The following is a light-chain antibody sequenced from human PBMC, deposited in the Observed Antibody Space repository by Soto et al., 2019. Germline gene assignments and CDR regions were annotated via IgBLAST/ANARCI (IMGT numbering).Light chain of an antibody. CDR1: SGHSSYA. CDR2: LNSDGSH. J-gene: IGLJ2*01. Sequence: QPVLTQSPSASASLGASVKLTCTLDSGHSSYAIAWHQQQPEKGPRYLMKLNSDGSHSKGDGIPDRFSGSSSGAERYLTISSLQSEEEADYYCQTWGTGIQVFGGGTKLTVL. CDR3: QTWGTGIQV. V-gene: IGLV4-69*01.